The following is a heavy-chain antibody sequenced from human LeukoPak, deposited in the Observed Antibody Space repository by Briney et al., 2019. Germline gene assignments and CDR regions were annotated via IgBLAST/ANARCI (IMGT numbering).Heavy chain of an antibody. CDR3: ASEYGYDSYFDF. J-gene: IGHJ4*02. D-gene: IGHD5-12*01. CDR1: GFNFRNYE. Sequence: GGSLRLSCEAAGFNFRNYEVNWVRQAPGKGLEWVSYISSSAVTKKYADSVRGRFTISRDKAKNSLYLDMTSLRAEDTAVYYCASEYGYDSYFDFWGQGVLVSVSS. CDR2: ISSSAVTK. V-gene: IGHV3-48*03.